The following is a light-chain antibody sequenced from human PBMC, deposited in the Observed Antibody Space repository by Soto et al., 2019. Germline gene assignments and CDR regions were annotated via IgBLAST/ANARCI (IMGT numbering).Light chain of an antibody. CDR3: SSYTRRHTLV. CDR1: SSDVGNYKY. Sequence: QSVLTQPASVSGSPGQSITISCTGTSSDVGNYKYVSWYQQHPGKAPKLIVYEVSNRPSGISNRFSGSKSGNTASLTISGLQAEDEADYYCSSYTRRHTLVFGTGTKVTVL. CDR2: EVS. J-gene: IGLJ1*01. V-gene: IGLV2-14*01.